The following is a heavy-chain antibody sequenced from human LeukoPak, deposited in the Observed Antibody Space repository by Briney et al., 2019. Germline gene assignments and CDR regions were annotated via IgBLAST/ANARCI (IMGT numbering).Heavy chain of an antibody. D-gene: IGHD2-8*02. Sequence: SETLSLTCTVSGGSISSYYWSWIRQPPGKGLEWIGYIYYSGSTNYNPSLKSRVTISVDTSKNQFSLKLSSVTAADTAVYYCARDGVTGYGMDVWGQGTTVTVSS. CDR3: ARDGVTGYGMDV. J-gene: IGHJ6*02. CDR1: GGSISSYY. V-gene: IGHV4-59*01. CDR2: IYYSGST.